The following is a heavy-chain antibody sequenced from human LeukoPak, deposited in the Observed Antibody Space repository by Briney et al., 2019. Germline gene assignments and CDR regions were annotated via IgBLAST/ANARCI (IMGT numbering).Heavy chain of an antibody. Sequence: GGSLRLSCAASGFTFSPYSMNWVRQAPGKGLEWISYITGSSSTIYYADSVKGRFTISRDNSKFTLYMQMNSLRAEDTAVYYCARVRAGYCTSTSCYTGMDVWGQGTTVTVSS. V-gene: IGHV3-48*01. D-gene: IGHD2-2*01. J-gene: IGHJ6*02. CDR1: GFTFSPYS. CDR3: ARVRAGYCTSTSCYTGMDV. CDR2: ITGSSSTI.